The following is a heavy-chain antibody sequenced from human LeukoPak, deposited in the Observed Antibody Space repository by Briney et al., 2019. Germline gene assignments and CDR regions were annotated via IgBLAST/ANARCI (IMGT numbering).Heavy chain of an antibody. J-gene: IGHJ6*02. CDR1: GGAISSYY. Sequence: PSETLSLTCTVSGGAISSYYWSWIRQPPGKGLEWIGYIYYSGSANYNPSLKSRVTISVDTSKKQFSLKLSSVTAADTAVYYCARVNIAPPYCSGGSCYSPYYGMDVWGQGTTVTVSS. CDR2: IYYSGSA. D-gene: IGHD2-15*01. V-gene: IGHV4-59*01. CDR3: ARVNIAPPYCSGGSCYSPYYGMDV.